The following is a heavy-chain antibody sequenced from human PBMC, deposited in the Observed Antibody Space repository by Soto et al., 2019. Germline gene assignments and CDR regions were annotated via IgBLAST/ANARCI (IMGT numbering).Heavy chain of an antibody. J-gene: IGHJ6*02. CDR1: GGTFSTSA. CDR2: IMPIFATP. D-gene: IGHD3-3*02. V-gene: IGHV1-69*12. Sequence: QVQLMQSGAEVKKPGSSVKVSCKASGGTFSTSAISWVRQAPGEGLEWVGGIMPIFATPDYAQKFQGRVTISADESTATAYLELNSLTTDDTAVYYCARDKDRQQLGGNYYYILDVWGQGTAITVSS. CDR3: ARDKDRQQLGGNYYYILDV.